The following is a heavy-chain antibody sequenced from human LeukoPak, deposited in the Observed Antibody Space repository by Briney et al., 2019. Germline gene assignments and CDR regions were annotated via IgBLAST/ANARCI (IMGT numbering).Heavy chain of an antibody. D-gene: IGHD3-10*01. Sequence: GESLKISCKGSGYSFTSYWIGWVRQMPGKGLEWMGIIYPGDSDTRYSPSFQGQVTISADKSISTAYLQWSSLKASDTAMYYCARDYGSGSYYDYFDYWGQGTLATVSS. CDR1: GYSFTSYW. CDR3: ARDYGSGSYYDYFDY. CDR2: IYPGDSDT. V-gene: IGHV5-51*01. J-gene: IGHJ4*02.